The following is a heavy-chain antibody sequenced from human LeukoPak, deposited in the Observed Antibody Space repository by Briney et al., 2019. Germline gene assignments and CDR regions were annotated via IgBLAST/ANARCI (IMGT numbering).Heavy chain of an antibody. CDR1: GFTFSNYN. J-gene: IGHJ4*02. V-gene: IGHV3-21*01. CDR3: ARPSFSSGSYFDH. CDR2: ISSSTSYI. Sequence: GGSLRLSCAASGFTFSNYNMNWVRQAPGKGLEWVSSISSSTSYIYYADSVKGRFAISRDNAKNSLYLQMNSLSGEDTAVYFCARPSFSSGSYFDHWGQGTLVTVSS. D-gene: IGHD6-19*01.